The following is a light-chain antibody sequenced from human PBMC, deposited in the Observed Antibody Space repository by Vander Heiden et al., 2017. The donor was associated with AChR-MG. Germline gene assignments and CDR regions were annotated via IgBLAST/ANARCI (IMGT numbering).Light chain of an antibody. CDR3: QVWDSSTDLRV. CDR2: DDS. CDR1: NLGRKT. V-gene: IGLV3-21*02. Sequence: SYVLTQPPSVSVAPGETARITCGGNNLGRKTVRWYQQRPGQAPVLVVYDDSDRPSGIPDRFSGSNSGNTATLTISRVEAGDEADYYCQVWDSSTDLRVFGGGTKLTVL. J-gene: IGLJ3*02.